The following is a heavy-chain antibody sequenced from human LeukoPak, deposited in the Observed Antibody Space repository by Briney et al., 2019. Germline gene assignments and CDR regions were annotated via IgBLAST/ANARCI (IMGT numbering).Heavy chain of an antibody. J-gene: IGHJ3*02. V-gene: IGHV3-66*01. Sequence: GGSLRLSCATSGFTVSSNYMNWVRQAPGKGLEWVSVIYSGGSTYYADSVKGRFTLSRDNSKNTLYLQMNSLSAEDTAVYYCARDPYYYDSGSFAAFDIWGQGTMVTVSS. D-gene: IGHD3-10*01. CDR2: IYSGGST. CDR1: GFTVSSNY. CDR3: ARDPYYYDSGSFAAFDI.